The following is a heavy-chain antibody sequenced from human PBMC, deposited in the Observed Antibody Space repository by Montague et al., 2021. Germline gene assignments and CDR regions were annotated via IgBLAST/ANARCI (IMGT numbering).Heavy chain of an antibody. V-gene: IGHV4-31*03. CDR3: ARGRLATGDFDY. J-gene: IGHJ4*02. CDR2: MYYSGST. CDR1: GASITSGGYY. D-gene: IGHD6-13*01. Sequence: TLSLTCTVSGASITSGGYYWTWIRQHPGKGLEWIGYMYYSGSTYYNPSLKSRVTISGDTSKNHFSLRLTSVTAADTAVYYCARGRLATGDFDYWGQGTLVTVSS.